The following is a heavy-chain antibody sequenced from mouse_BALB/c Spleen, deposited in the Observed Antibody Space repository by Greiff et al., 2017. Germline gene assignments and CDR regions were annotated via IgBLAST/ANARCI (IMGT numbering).Heavy chain of an antibody. CDR3: ARDRYGYDEGAMDY. V-gene: IGHV2-9*02. J-gene: IGHJ4*01. CDR2: IWAGGST. D-gene: IGHD2-2*01. Sequence: VQLKESGPGLVAPSQSLSITCTVSGFSLTSYGVHWVRQPPGKGLEWLGVIWAGGSTNYNSALMSRLSISKDNSKSQVFLKMNSLQTDDTAMYYCARDRYGYDEGAMDYWGQGTAVTVSS. CDR1: GFSLTSYG.